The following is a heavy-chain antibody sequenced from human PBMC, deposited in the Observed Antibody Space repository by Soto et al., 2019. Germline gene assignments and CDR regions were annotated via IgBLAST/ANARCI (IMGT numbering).Heavy chain of an antibody. CDR1: GYTFISYD. J-gene: IGHJ4*02. Sequence: QVQLVQSGAEVKKPGASVKVSCKASGYTFISYDINWVRQATGQGLEWMGWMNPNTGDTGYAQKFQGRVTMTRNTSINTANLELSSLRSDDTAVYFCARGDGYSFDYWGQGILVTVSS. CDR3: ARGDGYSFDY. V-gene: IGHV1-8*01. D-gene: IGHD4-4*01. CDR2: MNPNTGDT.